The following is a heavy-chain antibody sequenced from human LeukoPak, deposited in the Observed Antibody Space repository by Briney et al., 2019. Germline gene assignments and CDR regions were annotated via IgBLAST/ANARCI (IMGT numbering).Heavy chain of an antibody. CDR3: ARDLGAHIVVEGDY. CDR1: GGTFSSYA. V-gene: IGHV1-69*01. CDR2: IIPIFGTA. Sequence: SVKVSCKASGGTFSSYAISWVRQAPGQGLEWMGGIIPIFGTANYAQKFQGRVTITADESTSTAYMELSSLRFEDTAVYYCARDLGAHIVVEGDYWGQGTLVTVSS. J-gene: IGHJ4*02. D-gene: IGHD2-21*01.